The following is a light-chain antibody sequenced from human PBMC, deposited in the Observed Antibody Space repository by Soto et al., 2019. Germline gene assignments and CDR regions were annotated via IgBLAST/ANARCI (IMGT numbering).Light chain of an antibody. J-gene: IGKJ4*01. V-gene: IGKV1-5*03. Sequence: DIQVTQSPSTLSASVGDRVTITCRASQTINAWLAWYQQKPGKPPKLLIYEASSLESGVPSRFGGSGSGTEFTLTISSLQPDDFATYFCQQYEDYPLTFGGGIKVEIX. CDR1: QTINAW. CDR3: QQYEDYPLT. CDR2: EAS.